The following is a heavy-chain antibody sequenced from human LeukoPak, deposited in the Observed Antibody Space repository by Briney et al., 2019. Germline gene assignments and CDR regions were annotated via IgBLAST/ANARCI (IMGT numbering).Heavy chain of an antibody. CDR2: ISGSGGST. J-gene: IGHJ3*02. CDR1: GFTFSSYA. V-gene: IGHV3-23*01. Sequence: GGSLRLSCAASGFTFSSYAMSWVRQAPGKGLEWVSAISGSGGSTYYADSVKGRFTISRDNARNSLFLQMNSLRAEDTALYYCARDLYSGSYLGAFDIWGQGTMVTVSS. D-gene: IGHD1-26*01. CDR3: ARDLYSGSYLGAFDI.